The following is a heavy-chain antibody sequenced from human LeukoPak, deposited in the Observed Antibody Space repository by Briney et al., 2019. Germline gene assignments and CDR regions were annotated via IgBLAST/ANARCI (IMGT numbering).Heavy chain of an antibody. V-gene: IGHV3-23*01. Sequence: GGTLRLSCAASGFTFSSYGMSWVRQAPGKGLEWVSAISGSGGSTYYADSVKGRFTISRDNSKNTLYLQMNSLRAEDTAVYYCAKGTPWYGSGSYSYYYYYMDVWGKGTTVTVSS. CDR1: GFTFSSYG. J-gene: IGHJ6*03. D-gene: IGHD3-10*01. CDR3: AKGTPWYGSGSYSYYYYYMDV. CDR2: ISGSGGST.